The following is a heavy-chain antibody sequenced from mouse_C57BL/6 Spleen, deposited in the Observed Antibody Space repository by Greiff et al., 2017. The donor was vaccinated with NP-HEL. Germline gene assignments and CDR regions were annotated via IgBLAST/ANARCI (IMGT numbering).Heavy chain of an antibody. CDR1: GYAFSSYW. Sequence: LVESGAELVKPGASVKISCKASGYAFSSYWMNWVKQRPGKGLEWIGQIYPGDGDTNYNGKFKGKATLTADKSSSTAFMQLSSLTSEDSAVYFCARRYSNYYFDYWGQGTTLTVSS. D-gene: IGHD2-5*01. CDR2: IYPGDGDT. V-gene: IGHV1-80*01. J-gene: IGHJ2*01. CDR3: ARRYSNYYFDY.